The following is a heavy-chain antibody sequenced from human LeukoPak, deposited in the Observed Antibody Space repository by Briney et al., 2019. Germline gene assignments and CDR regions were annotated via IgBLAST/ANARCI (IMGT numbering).Heavy chain of an antibody. Sequence: SETLSLTCTISGGSVSDYYWSWIRQSPGKGLEWIGYIYHTGSTSYSPSLKSRVTISADTSQNQFSLKLSSVTAADTAVYYCARHPLAPVDPWDIVVVPAADYYFDYWGQGTLVTVSS. D-gene: IGHD2-2*01. J-gene: IGHJ4*02. V-gene: IGHV4-59*02. CDR2: IYHTGST. CDR3: ARHPLAPVDPWDIVVVPAADYYFDY. CDR1: GGSVSDYY.